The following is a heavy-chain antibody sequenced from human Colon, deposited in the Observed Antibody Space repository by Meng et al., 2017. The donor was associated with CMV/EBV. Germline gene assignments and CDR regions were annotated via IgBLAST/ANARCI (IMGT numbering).Heavy chain of an antibody. V-gene: IGHV3-7*04. CDR1: GFTFNDFD. J-gene: IGHJ4*02. Sequence: GESLKISCSASGFTFNDFDMTWVRQAPGKGLEWVANINQDGSVKYYVDALKGRFTISRDNAENSLYLQMNSLMAEDTAVYYCARATYYYDDSAFGHWGQGTLVTVSS. D-gene: IGHD3-22*01. CDR3: ARATYYYDDSAFGH. CDR2: INQDGSVK.